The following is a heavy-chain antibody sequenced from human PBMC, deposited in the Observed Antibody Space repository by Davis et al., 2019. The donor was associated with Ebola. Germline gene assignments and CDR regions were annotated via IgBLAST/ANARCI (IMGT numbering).Heavy chain of an antibody. CDR2: ISWNSGSI. Sequence: SLKISCAASGFTFSSYAMHWVRQAPGKGLEWVSGISWNSGSIGYADSVKGRFTISRDNAKNSLYLQMNSLRAEDTALYYCAKDSSGWSFNWFDPWGQGTLVTVSS. CDR1: GFTFSSYA. CDR3: AKDSSGWSFNWFDP. D-gene: IGHD6-19*01. J-gene: IGHJ5*02. V-gene: IGHV3-9*01.